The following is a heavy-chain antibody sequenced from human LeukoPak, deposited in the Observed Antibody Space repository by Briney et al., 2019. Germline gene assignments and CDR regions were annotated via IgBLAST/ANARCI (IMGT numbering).Heavy chain of an antibody. D-gene: IGHD3-10*01. V-gene: IGHV3-48*02. CDR1: GFTFSNYY. CDR2: ISPSSSAI. Sequence: GGSLRLSCAASGFTFSNYYMNWVRQAPGKGLEWVCSISPSSSAIYYADSVKGRFTISRDNAENSVYLQMNSLRDEDTAMYYCASGRGHNYIDYWGQGTLVTVSS. J-gene: IGHJ4*02. CDR3: ASGRGHNYIDY.